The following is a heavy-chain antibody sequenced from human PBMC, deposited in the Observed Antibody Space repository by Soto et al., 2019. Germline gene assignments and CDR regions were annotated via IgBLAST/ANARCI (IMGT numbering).Heavy chain of an antibody. CDR3: ARVGSEWFGELLFGYYYYGMDV. D-gene: IGHD3-10*01. V-gene: IGHV4-34*01. CDR1: GGSFSGYY. CDR2: INHSGST. J-gene: IGHJ6*02. Sequence: SETLSLTCAVYGGSFSGYYWSWIRQPPGKGLEWIGEINHSGSTNYNPSLKSRVTISVDTSKNQFSLKLSSVTAADTAVYYCARVGSEWFGELLFGYYYYGMDVWGQGTTVTVSS.